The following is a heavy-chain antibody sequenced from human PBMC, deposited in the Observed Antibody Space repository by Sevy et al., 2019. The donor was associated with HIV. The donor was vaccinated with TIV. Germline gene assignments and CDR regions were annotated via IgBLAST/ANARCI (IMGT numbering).Heavy chain of an antibody. D-gene: IGHD3-10*01. CDR2: ISHDGRNNK. J-gene: IGHJ5*02. Sequence: GSLRLSCAASGFTFSEFGMHWVRQAPGKGLEWVAVISHDGRNNKYNADSVKGRFTISRDNSKNTLYLQMNSLRADDTAIYYCARDRGEILWSAFKSWGQGTLVTVSS. CDR1: GFTFSEFG. CDR3: ARDRGEILWSAFKS. V-gene: IGHV3-30*04.